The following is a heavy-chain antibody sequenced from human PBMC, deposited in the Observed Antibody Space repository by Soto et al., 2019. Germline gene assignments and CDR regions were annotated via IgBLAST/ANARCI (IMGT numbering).Heavy chain of an antibody. CDR1: GGTFSSYA. Sequence: SVKVSCKASGGTFSSYAISWVRQAPGQGLEWMGGIIPIFGTANYAQKFQGRVTITADESTSTAYMELSSLRSEDTAVYYCARGAVAGTRYFDYWGQGTLVTVSS. CDR2: IIPIFGTA. V-gene: IGHV1-69*13. D-gene: IGHD6-19*01. J-gene: IGHJ4*02. CDR3: ARGAVAGTRYFDY.